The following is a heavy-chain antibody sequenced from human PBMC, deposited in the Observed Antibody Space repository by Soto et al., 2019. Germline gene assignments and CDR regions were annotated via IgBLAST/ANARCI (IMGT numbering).Heavy chain of an antibody. D-gene: IGHD3-3*01. V-gene: IGHV1-2*02. CDR2: INPATGAA. CDR1: GYPVTAYD. J-gene: IGHJ3*02. Sequence: QLHLVQSGAVVKKPGASVTVSCSASGYPVTAYDMHWVRQAPGRGLEWMGGINPATGAAKYTQTLQGRVTMTRDTSTSTVFMELSGLTSEDPAVFYCARGGGVGVAGSAAFDMWGQGTLVTVSS. CDR3: ARGGGVGVAGSAAFDM.